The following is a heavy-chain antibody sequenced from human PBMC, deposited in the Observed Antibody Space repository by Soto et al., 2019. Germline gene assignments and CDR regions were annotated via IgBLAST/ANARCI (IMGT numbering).Heavy chain of an antibody. V-gene: IGHV1-3*01. J-gene: IGHJ6*03. D-gene: IGHD2-15*01. CDR2: INAGNGNT. Sequence: ASVKVSCTASGYTFTSYAMHRVRQAPGQRLERMGWINAGNGNTKYSQKFQGRVTITRDTSASTAYMELSSLRFEDTAVYYCAREIGYCRGGSCPYYYYYYMDVWGKGTTVTVSS. CDR1: GYTFTSYA. CDR3: AREIGYCRGGSCPYYYYYYMDV.